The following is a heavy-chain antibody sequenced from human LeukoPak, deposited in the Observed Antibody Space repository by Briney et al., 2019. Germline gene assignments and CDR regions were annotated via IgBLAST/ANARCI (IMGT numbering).Heavy chain of an antibody. CDR1: GFTFSSYA. Sequence: PGGSLRLSCAASGFTFSSYAMSWVRQAPGKGLEWVSAISGSGCSTYYADSVKGRFTISRDNSKNTLYLQMNSLRAEDTAVYYCAKGSLLWFGELHLIDYWGQGTLVTVSS. J-gene: IGHJ4*02. V-gene: IGHV3-23*01. CDR2: ISGSGCST. D-gene: IGHD3-10*01. CDR3: AKGSLLWFGELHLIDY.